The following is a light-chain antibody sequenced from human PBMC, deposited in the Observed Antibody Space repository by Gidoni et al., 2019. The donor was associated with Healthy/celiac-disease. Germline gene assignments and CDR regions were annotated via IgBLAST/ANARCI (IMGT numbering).Light chain of an antibody. CDR2: DAS. V-gene: IGKV1-33*01. Sequence: DIQMTHSPSSLSASVGDRVTITCQASQDISNYLNWYQQKPGKAPKLLIYDASNLETGGPSRLSGSGSGTDFTFTISSLQPEDIATYYCQQYDNLPLTFGGGTKVEIK. J-gene: IGKJ4*01. CDR1: QDISNY. CDR3: QQYDNLPLT.